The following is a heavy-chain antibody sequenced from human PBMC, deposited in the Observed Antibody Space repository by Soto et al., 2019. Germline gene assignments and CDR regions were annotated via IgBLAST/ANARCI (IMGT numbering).Heavy chain of an antibody. Sequence: PGGSLRLSCTVSGLTVSNHWMTWVRQAPGKGLEWVANIKRDGSEKSYVDSVKGRFSVSRDNTKNSLYLQMNNLRAEDTAVYYCATRPPDETYYGVFDYWGRGALVTVSS. CDR3: ATRPPDETYYGVFDY. J-gene: IGHJ4*02. D-gene: IGHD3-10*01. V-gene: IGHV3-7*02. CDR2: IKRDGSEK. CDR1: GLTVSNHW.